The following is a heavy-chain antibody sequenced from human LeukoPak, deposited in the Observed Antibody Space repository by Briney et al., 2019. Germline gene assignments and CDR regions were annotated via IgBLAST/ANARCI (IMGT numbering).Heavy chain of an antibody. CDR2: VYYSGST. V-gene: IGHV4-39*01. CDR3: TRSAVGSDLSRTFDH. D-gene: IGHD1-26*01. J-gene: IGHJ4*02. CDR1: GGSIIRSTYF. Sequence: PSETLSLTCNVSGGSIIRSTYFWGWIRQPPGKGLEWIGSVYYSGSTYYNPSLNSRVTISVDTSKNQFSLKLTSVTAADTAVYSCTRSAVGSDLSRTFDHWGQGTLVTVSS.